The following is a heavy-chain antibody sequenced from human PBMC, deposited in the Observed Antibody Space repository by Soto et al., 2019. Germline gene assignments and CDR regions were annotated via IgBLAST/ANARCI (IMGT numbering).Heavy chain of an antibody. CDR2: IYPGNSDT. Sequence: PGESLKISCKDSGFTFTTFWIGWVRQRPGKGLEWMAIIYPGNSDTRYSPSFQGQVTISADKSINTVYLQWSSLKASDTAMYYCAKQTGTHGYDLSYWGQGTLVTVSS. V-gene: IGHV5-51*01. J-gene: IGHJ4*02. CDR3: AKQTGTHGYDLSY. CDR1: GFTFTTFW. D-gene: IGHD5-18*01.